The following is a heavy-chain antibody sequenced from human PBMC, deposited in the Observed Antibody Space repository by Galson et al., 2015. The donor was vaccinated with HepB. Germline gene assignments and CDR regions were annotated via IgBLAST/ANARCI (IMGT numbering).Heavy chain of an antibody. J-gene: IGHJ4*02. Sequence: SVKVSCKASGYTFTSYGISWVRQAPGQGLEWVGWINPYNGNTNYAQKLQGRVTMTRDTYIKTAYMGLSSLGSDDAAVYYCSRGVLPPALDYWGQGTLVTVSS. CDR1: GYTFTSYG. CDR3: SRGVLPPALDY. D-gene: IGHD2-2*01. CDR2: INPYNGNT. V-gene: IGHV1-18*04.